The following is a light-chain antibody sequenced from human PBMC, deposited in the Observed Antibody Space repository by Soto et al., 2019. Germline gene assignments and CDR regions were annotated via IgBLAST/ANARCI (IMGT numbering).Light chain of an antibody. Sequence: ELLFTHSPGTLSLSPGQRATLSCRTREPVSEDQLAWYQQKPGQAPRLVIFAVSIRAPGIPDRFSGSGSGTDFTLTINRLEREDFAVYYCQQRSNWPPKITFGQGTRLEIK. J-gene: IGKJ5*01. CDR2: AVS. V-gene: IGKV3D-20*02. CDR1: EPVSEDQ. CDR3: QQRSNWPPKIT.